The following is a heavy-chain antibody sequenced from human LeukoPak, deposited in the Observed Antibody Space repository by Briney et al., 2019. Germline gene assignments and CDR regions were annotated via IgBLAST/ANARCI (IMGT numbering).Heavy chain of an antibody. Sequence: GGSLRLSCAASGFTFSAYAMSWVRLAPGKGLEWVSAISEDGGARLYADSVKGRFTISRDNSENTVSLQVNSLRAGDTAVYFCAKESLPHRGYYFDSWGRGTLITVSS. CDR1: GFTFSAYA. V-gene: IGHV3-23*01. D-gene: IGHD3-22*01. J-gene: IGHJ4*02. CDR3: AKESLPHRGYYFDS. CDR2: ISEDGGAR.